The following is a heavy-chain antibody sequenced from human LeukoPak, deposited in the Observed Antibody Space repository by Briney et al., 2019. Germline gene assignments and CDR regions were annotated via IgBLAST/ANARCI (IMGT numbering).Heavy chain of an antibody. V-gene: IGHV3-23*01. CDR2: IGGSGATT. J-gene: IGHJ4*02. CDR3: ARDSSMLRGPLVIYYFDF. D-gene: IGHD3-10*01. CDR1: EFSVGSNY. Sequence: GGSLRLSCAASEFSVGSNYMTWVRQAPGKGLEWVSGIGGSGATTNSADSVKGRFTISRDNSKNTLYLQMNSLRVEDTAVYYCARDSSMLRGPLVIYYFDFWGQGTLVTVSS.